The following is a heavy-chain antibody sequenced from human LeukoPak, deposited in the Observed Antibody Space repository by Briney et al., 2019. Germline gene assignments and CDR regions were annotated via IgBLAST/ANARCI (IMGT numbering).Heavy chain of an antibody. V-gene: IGHV3-7*01. Sequence: GGSLRLSCAASGFTFSSYWMSWVRQAPGKGLEWVANIKQDGSEKYYVDSVKGRFTISRDNAKNSLYLQMSSLRAEDTAVYYCAREGMELITIFGVVNIYFDYWGQGTLVTVSS. J-gene: IGHJ4*02. CDR2: IKQDGSEK. CDR1: GFTFSSYW. D-gene: IGHD3-3*01. CDR3: AREGMELITIFGVVNIYFDY.